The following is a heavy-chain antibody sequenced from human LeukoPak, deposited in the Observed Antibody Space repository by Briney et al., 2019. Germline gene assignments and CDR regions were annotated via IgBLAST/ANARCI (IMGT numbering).Heavy chain of an antibody. J-gene: IGHJ4*02. CDR1: GFTFDDYG. D-gene: IGHD6-19*01. CDR3: ARDGSGWNFDY. Sequence: GGSLRLSCAASGFTFDDYGMTWVRQGPGKGPEWVSAINWNGGSTGYADSVKGRFTISRDNAKNSLYLQMNSLRAEDTALYYCARDGSGWNFDYWGQGTLVTVSS. V-gene: IGHV3-20*04. CDR2: INWNGGST.